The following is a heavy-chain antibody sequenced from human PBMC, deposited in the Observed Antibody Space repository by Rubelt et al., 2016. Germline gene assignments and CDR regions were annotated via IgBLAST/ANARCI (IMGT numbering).Heavy chain of an antibody. CDR3: ARDRAYCGGDCYPLFFGMDV. CDR2: IWYDGSNE. Sequence: GGGVVQPGRSLRLSCAASGFTFRTYGMHWVRQAPGKGLEWVAVIWYDGSNEDYADSVKGRLTISRDNSKNTVYLQMNSLRAEDTAVYYCARDRAYCGGDCYPLFFGMDVWGPGTTVTVSS. D-gene: IGHD2-21*02. J-gene: IGHJ6*02. V-gene: IGHV3-33*01. CDR1: GFTFRTYG.